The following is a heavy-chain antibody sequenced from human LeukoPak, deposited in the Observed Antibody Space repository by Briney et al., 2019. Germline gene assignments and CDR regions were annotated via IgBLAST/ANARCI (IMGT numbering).Heavy chain of an antibody. CDR2: IDWDDDK. D-gene: IGHD1-20*01. Sequence: SGPALVKPTQTPTLTCTFSGFSLSTSGMCVSWIRQPPGKALERLARIDWDDDKYYSTSLKTRLTISKDTSKNQVVLTMTNMDPVDTATYYCARIRRYNWNDVGVDYWGQGTLVTVSS. J-gene: IGHJ4*02. V-gene: IGHV2-70*11. CDR1: GFSLSTSGMC. CDR3: ARIRRYNWNDVGVDY.